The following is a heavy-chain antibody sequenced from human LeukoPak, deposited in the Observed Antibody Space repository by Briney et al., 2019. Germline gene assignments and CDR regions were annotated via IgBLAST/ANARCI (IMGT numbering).Heavy chain of an antibody. CDR2: INPSGGST. CDR1: GYTFTSYY. Sequence: ASVKVSCKASGYTFTSYYMHWVRQAPGQGLEWMGIINPSGGSTSYAQKFQGRVTMTTDTSTSTAYMELRSLRSDDTAVYYCARENGYGGNSDYYYYMDVWGKGTTVTVSS. D-gene: IGHD4-23*01. CDR3: ARENGYGGNSDYYYYMDV. J-gene: IGHJ6*03. V-gene: IGHV1-46*01.